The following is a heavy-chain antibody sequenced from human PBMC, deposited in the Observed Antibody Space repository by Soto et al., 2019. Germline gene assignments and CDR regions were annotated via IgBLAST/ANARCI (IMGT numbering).Heavy chain of an antibody. CDR1: GFTFSSYA. CDR2: ISGSGGST. Sequence: EVQLLESGGGLVQPGGSLRLSCAASGFTFSSYAMNWVRQAPGKGLEWVSVISGSGGSTYYADSVKGRFTISRDNSKNPLYLQMNSLRAEDTAVYYCARRGPGTYFDSWGQGTLVTVSS. D-gene: IGHD6-13*01. V-gene: IGHV3-23*01. J-gene: IGHJ4*02. CDR3: ARRGPGTYFDS.